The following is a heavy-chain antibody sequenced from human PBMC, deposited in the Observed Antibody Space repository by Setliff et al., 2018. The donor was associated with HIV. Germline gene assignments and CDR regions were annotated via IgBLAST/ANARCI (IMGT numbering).Heavy chain of an antibody. CDR2: IDPSDSDT. CDR3: ARSGGPTYNYDSSGHYPDY. V-gene: IGHV5-10-1*01. Sequence: GESLKISCKGSGYMFASYWINWVRQVPGKGLEWMARIDPSDSDTNFSPSFQGHVTISVDRCITTAYLQWSSLKATDTAMYFCARSGGPTYNYDSSGHYPDYWGQGTLVTVSS. D-gene: IGHD3-22*01. CDR1: GYMFASYW. J-gene: IGHJ4*02.